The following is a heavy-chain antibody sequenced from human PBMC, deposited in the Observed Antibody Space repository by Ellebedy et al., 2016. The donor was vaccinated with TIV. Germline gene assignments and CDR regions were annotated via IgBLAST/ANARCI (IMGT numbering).Heavy chain of an antibody. CDR2: LYYTGST. CDR1: GGSISSSSYY. D-gene: IGHD5-24*01. CDR3: ASLEMATILDAFDI. Sequence: MPGGSLRLSCTVSGGSISSSSYYWGWIRQPPGKGLEWIGNLYYTGSTYHNPSLKSRVTISVDTSKNQFSLNLSSVTAADTAVYYCASLEMATILDAFDIWGQGTKVTVSS. V-gene: IGHV4-39*01. J-gene: IGHJ3*02.